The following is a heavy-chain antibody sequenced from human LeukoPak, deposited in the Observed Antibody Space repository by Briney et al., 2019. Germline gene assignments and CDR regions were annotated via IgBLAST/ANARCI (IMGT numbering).Heavy chain of an antibody. CDR3: ARGFMDYDSTPEGLFDY. V-gene: IGHV3-30-3*01. J-gene: IGHJ4*02. Sequence: PGGSLRLSCAASGFTFSSYAMHWVRQAPGKGLEWVAVISYDGSNKYYADSVKGRFTISRDNSKNTLYLQMNSLRAEDTAVYYCARGFMDYDSTPEGLFDYWGQGTLVTVSS. CDR2: ISYDGSNK. CDR1: GFTFSSYA. D-gene: IGHD3-22*01.